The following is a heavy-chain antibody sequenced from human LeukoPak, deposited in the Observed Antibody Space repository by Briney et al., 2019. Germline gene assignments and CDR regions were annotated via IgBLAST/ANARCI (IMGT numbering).Heavy chain of an antibody. CDR1: GFTVSTNY. D-gene: IGHD2-21*02. J-gene: IGHJ3*02. CDR2: LYSGGST. Sequence: GGSLRLSCAASGFTVSTNYMSWVRQAPGKGLEWVSVLYSGGSTYYADSVQGRFTISRDNSKNTLYLQMNSLRADDMAVYYCARDFTYCGGDCYAFDIWGQGTMVTVSS. CDR3: ARDFTYCGGDCYAFDI. V-gene: IGHV3-66*01.